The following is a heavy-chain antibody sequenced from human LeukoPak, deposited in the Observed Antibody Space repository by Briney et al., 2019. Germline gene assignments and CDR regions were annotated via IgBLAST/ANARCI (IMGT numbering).Heavy chain of an antibody. CDR1: GYTFTGYY. D-gene: IGHD3-22*01. CDR2: INPNSGGT. Sequence: ASVKVSCKASGYTFTGYYIQWVRQAPGQGLEWMGWINPNSGGTNYAQKFQGRVTMTRDTSISTAYMELSRLRSDDTAVYYCARDLDAGYYYDSSGPIPLDYWGQGTLVTVSS. J-gene: IGHJ4*02. V-gene: IGHV1-2*02. CDR3: ARDLDAGYYYDSSGPIPLDY.